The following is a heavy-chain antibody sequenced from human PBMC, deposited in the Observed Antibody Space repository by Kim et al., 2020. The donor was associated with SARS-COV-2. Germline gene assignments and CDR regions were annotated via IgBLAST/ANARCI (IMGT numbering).Heavy chain of an antibody. CDR2: ISGSGGST. D-gene: IGHD6-13*01. V-gene: IGHV3-23*01. CDR3: AKDVDEQQLGFDY. Sequence: GGSLRLSCAASGFTFSSYAMSWVRQAPGKGLEWVSAISGSGGSTYYADSVKGRFTISRDNSKNTPYLQMNSLRAEDTAVYYCAKDVDEQQLGFDYWGQGTLVTVSS. CDR1: GFTFSSYA. J-gene: IGHJ4*02.